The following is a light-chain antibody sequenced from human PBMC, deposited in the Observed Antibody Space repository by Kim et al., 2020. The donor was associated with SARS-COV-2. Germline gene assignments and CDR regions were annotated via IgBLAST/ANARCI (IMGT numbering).Light chain of an antibody. J-gene: IGLJ2*01. V-gene: IGLV2-11*01. CDR1: SSGVGFYND. Sequence: GRSGTFSCTGTSSGVGFYNDVSWYQQHPGKAHKLMIYDVSKRPSGVPDRFSGSKSGNTASLTISGLQAEDEGDYYCCSYAGSYTLVFGGGTQLTVL. CDR3: CSYAGSYTLV. CDR2: DVS.